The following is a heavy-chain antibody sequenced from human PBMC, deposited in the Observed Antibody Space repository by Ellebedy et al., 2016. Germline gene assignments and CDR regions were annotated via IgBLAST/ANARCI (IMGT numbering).Heavy chain of an antibody. CDR3: ARGNGYNFYFDY. V-gene: IGHV3-66*01. Sequence: GGSLRLSCGGSGFDEPFTVNSNYVTWVRQAPGKRLEWVSVIHSGVSKYYAESVKGRFTVSRDNSKDTVYLQMNSLRAEDTAVYYCARGNGYNFYFDYWGQGTLVTVSS. CDR2: IHSGVSK. CDR1: GFDEPFTVNSNY. D-gene: IGHD5-24*01. J-gene: IGHJ4*02.